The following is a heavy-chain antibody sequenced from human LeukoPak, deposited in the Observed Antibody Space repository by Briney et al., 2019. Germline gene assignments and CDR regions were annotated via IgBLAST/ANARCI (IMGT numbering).Heavy chain of an antibody. J-gene: IGHJ3*02. V-gene: IGHV3-23*01. CDR3: AKDLSLWFGDAFDI. D-gene: IGHD3-10*01. CDR2: ISGSGGST. Sequence: GRSLRLSCAPSGFTFRSYAMSWVRRAPGKGLEWVSAISGSGGSTYYADSVKGRLTISRDNSKNTLYLQMNSLRAEDTAVYYCAKDLSLWFGDAFDIWGQGTMVTVSS. CDR1: GFTFRSYA.